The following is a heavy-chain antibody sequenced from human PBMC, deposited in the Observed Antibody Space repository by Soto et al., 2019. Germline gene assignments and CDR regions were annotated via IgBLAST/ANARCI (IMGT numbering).Heavy chain of an antibody. CDR2: IIPISGTA. J-gene: IGHJ3*02. D-gene: IGHD1-1*01. CDR1: GGTFSSYA. V-gene: IGHV1-69*01. CDR3: ARALERRFVPNAFDI. Sequence: QVQLVQSGAEVKKPGSSVKVSCKASGGTFSSYAISWVRQAPGQGLEWMGGIIPISGTANYAQKFQGRVTITADESTSAAYRELSSLRSEDTAVYYCARALERRFVPNAFDIWGQGTMVTVSS.